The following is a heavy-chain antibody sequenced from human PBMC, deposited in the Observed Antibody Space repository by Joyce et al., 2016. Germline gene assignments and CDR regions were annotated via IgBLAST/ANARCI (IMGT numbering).Heavy chain of an antibody. CDR2: INTDGSST. CDR1: RFPFSSYW. V-gene: IGHV3-74*01. J-gene: IGHJ6*02. Sequence: EVQLVESGGTLVQPGGSLRLSCAASRFPFSSYWMHWVRQAPGKGLGWVSRINTDGSSTSYADSVKGRFTISRDNAKNTLYLQMNSLRADDTAVYYCTRELITTYHYYGMDVWGQGTTVTVSS. CDR3: TRELITTYHYYGMDV. D-gene: IGHD3-3*01.